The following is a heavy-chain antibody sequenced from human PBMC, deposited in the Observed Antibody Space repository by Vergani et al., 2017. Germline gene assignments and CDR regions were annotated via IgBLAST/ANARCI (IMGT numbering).Heavy chain of an antibody. CDR3: ARGLRYSSSSKVAFDI. D-gene: IGHD6-6*01. Sequence: QLQLQESGPGLVKPSETLSLTCTVSGGSISSYYWSWIRQPPGKGLEWIGYIYYSGSTNYNPSLKSRVTISVDTSKNQFSLKLSSVTAADTAVYYCARGLRYSSSSKVAFDIWGQGTMVTVSS. V-gene: IGHV4-59*01. CDR1: GGSISSYY. CDR2: IYYSGST. J-gene: IGHJ3*02.